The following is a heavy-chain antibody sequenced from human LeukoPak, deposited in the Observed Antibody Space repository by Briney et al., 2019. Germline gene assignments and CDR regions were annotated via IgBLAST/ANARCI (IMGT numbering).Heavy chain of an antibody. CDR3: ARIFGADFWSGYYTGYYYYMDV. CDR2: IYYSGST. V-gene: IGHV4-59*01. Sequence: SETLSLTCTVSGGSISSYYWSWIRQPPGKGLEWIGYIYYSGSTNYNPSLTSRVTISVDTSKNQCSLKLSSVTAADTAVYYCARIFGADFWSGYYTGYYYYMDVWGKGTTVTVSS. D-gene: IGHD3-3*01. J-gene: IGHJ6*03. CDR1: GGSISSYY.